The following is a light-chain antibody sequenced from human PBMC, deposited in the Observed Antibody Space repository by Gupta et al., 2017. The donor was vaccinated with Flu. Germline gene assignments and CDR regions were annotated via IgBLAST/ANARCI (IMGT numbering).Light chain of an antibody. Sequence: QSVLTQPPSVSAAPGQKVTLSCSGRSSNIGNNYVSWYQQLPGTAPKLLIYENNKRPSGIPDRFSGSKSGTSATLGITGLQTGDEADYYCGTWDSSLSACWVFGGGTKLTVL. CDR2: ENN. J-gene: IGLJ3*02. CDR1: SSNIGNNY. CDR3: GTWDSSLSACWV. V-gene: IGLV1-51*02.